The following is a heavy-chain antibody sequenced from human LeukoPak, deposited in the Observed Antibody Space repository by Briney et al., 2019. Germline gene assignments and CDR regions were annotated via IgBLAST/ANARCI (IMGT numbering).Heavy chain of an antibody. Sequence: PGGSLRLSCAASGFTFSSYAMSWVRQAPGKGLEWVSAISGSGGSTYYADSVKGRFNISRDNSKNTLYLQMNSLRAEDTAVYYCAKAARLLWFGEFTSPYWGQGTLVTVSS. V-gene: IGHV3-23*01. CDR1: GFTFSSYA. CDR2: ISGSGGST. CDR3: AKAARLLWFGEFTSPY. J-gene: IGHJ4*02. D-gene: IGHD3-10*01.